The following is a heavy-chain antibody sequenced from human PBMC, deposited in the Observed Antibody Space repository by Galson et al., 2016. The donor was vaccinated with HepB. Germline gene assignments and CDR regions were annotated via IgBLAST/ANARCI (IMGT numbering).Heavy chain of an antibody. J-gene: IGHJ5*02. CDR2: IDPNGATT. CDR3: AADNSKVGAGHAAWWFDP. Sequence: SVKVSCKASGFTFTRHWMHWVRQAPGQGLEWMGIIDPNGATTFYAQSLQGRVTMTRDSSTSTAYMELSGLRSEDTAVYYCAADNSKVGAGHAAWWFDPWGQGTLVIVSS. V-gene: IGHV1-46*04. D-gene: IGHD1-26*01. CDR1: GFTFTRHW.